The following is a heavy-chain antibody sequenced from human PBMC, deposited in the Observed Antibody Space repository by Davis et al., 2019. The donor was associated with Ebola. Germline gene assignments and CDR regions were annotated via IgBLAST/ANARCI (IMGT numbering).Heavy chain of an antibody. J-gene: IGHJ5*02. CDR2: IQNSGSP. D-gene: IGHD6-25*01. V-gene: IGHV4-59*12. CDR1: GGSISTYY. Sequence: SETLSLTCSVSGGSISTYYWNWIRQPPGKGLEWVGCIQNSGSPIYNPSLKSRVTLSVDRSTNQFSLKLSSVTAADTAVYYCARERPKTWFDPWGQGTLVTVSS. CDR3: ARERPKTWFDP.